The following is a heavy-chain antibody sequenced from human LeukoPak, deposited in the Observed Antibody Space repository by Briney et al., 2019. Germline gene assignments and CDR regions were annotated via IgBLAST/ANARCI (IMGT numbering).Heavy chain of an antibody. CDR3: ARDPYSGSYGNYYYYFMDV. V-gene: IGHV3-9*01. CDR2: ISWNSGIV. CDR1: GFTFNDYA. Sequence: PGGSLRLSRAASGFTFNDYAMHWVRQAPGKGLEWVSHISWNSGIVGYADSVKGRFTISRDNAKNSLFLQMNSLRAEDTAVYYCARDPYSGSYGNYYYYFMDVWGKGTTVTISS. J-gene: IGHJ6*03. D-gene: IGHD1-26*01.